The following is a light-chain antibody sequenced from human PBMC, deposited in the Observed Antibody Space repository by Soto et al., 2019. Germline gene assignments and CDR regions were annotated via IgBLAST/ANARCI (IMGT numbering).Light chain of an antibody. J-gene: IGLJ1*01. CDR2: DVS. V-gene: IGLV2-14*01. CDR3: RSYTSSSTLGV. Sequence: QSALTQPASVSGSPGQSITISCTGTSSDVGGYNYVSWYQQHPGKAPKLMIYDVSNRPSGVSNRFSGSKSGNTASLTISGRQAEDEADYYCRSYTSSSTLGVFGTGTKLTVL. CDR1: SSDVGGYNY.